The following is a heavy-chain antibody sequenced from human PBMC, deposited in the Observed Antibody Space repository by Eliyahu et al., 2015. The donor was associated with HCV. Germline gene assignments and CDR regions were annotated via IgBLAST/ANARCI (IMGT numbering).Heavy chain of an antibody. D-gene: IGHD6-19*01. Sequence: QVQLVQSGAEVKXPGAXVKVSXKASGYTXXSYYMHWVRQAPGQGLEWMGXINPSGGSTSYAQKFQGRVTMTRDTSTSTVYMELSSLRSEYTAVYYCARANSGWYGSYFDYWGQGTLVTVSS. V-gene: IGHV1-46*03. CDR3: ARANSGWYGSYFDY. CDR1: GYTXXSYY. CDR2: INPSGGST. J-gene: IGHJ4*02.